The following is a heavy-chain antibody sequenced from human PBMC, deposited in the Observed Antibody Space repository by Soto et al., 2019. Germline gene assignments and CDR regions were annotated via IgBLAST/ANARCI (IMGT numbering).Heavy chain of an antibody. V-gene: IGHV5-10-1*01. CDR1: GYSFTKYW. D-gene: IGHD2-15*01. Sequence: PGESLKISCKGSGYSFTKYWIIWVRQVPGKGLEWMGRIDTSYSYSHYSPSFQGHVTISVDKSISTAYLQWSSLKASDPAMYYCARYCSSSSCSQLYGMDVWGQGTTVTVSS. CDR2: IDTSYSYS. J-gene: IGHJ6*02. CDR3: ARYCSSSSCSQLYGMDV.